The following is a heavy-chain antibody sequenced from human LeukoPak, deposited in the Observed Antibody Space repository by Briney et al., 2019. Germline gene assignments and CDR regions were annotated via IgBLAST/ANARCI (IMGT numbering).Heavy chain of an antibody. J-gene: IGHJ4*02. V-gene: IGHV3-74*01. CDR1: GFTFSKYW. CDR2: IENDESSI. Sequence: GGSLRLSCAASGFTFSKYWMHWVRQAPGKGPVWVSRIENDESSINYAHSVKGRFTISRDNAKSTLYLQMNSLRAEDTAVYYRARGQMRYCTTTRCYGWGSLDFWGQGTLVTVSS. CDR3: ARGQMRYCTTTRCYGWGSLDF. D-gene: IGHD2-2*01.